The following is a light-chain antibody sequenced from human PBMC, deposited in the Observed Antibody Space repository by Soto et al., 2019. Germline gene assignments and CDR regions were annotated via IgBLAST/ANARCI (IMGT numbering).Light chain of an antibody. V-gene: IGKV1-12*01. J-gene: IGKJ4*02. CDR3: QQANAFPRT. CDR2: AAS. CDR1: QGIGSQ. Sequence: DIQMTQSPSSVSASVGDRVSITCRASQGIGSQLAWYQQKPGKAPKLLIHAASTLQRGVPSRFSGSGSGTDFTLTISSLQSEDFATYYCQQANAFPRTFGRGTKVDIK.